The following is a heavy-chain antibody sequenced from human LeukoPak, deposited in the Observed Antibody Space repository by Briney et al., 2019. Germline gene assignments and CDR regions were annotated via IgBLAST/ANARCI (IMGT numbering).Heavy chain of an antibody. CDR3: VKGPYCSGGSCYSVVYYFDY. CDR1: GFTFSSYR. D-gene: IGHD2-15*01. Sequence: AGGSLRLSCAASGFTFSSYRMNWVRQAPGKGLEWVSSISSSSSYIYYADSVKGRFTISRDNAKNSLYLQMNSLRAEDTAVYYCVKGPYCSGGSCYSVVYYFDYWGQGTLVTVSS. V-gene: IGHV3-21*01. CDR2: ISSSSSYI. J-gene: IGHJ4*02.